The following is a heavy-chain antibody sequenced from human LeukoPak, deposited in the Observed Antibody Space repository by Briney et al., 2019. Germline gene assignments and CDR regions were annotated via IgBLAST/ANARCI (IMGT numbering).Heavy chain of an antibody. CDR1: GFTFSSYG. CDR3: AAHRYSGIYPYYFDY. Sequence: PGGSLRLSCAASGFTFSSYGMHWVRQAPGKGLEWVAVISYDGSNKYYADSVKGRFTISRDNSKNTVYLQMNSLRAEDTAVYYCAAHRYSGIYPYYFDYWGQGALVTVSS. CDR2: ISYDGSNK. J-gene: IGHJ4*02. V-gene: IGHV3-30*03. D-gene: IGHD1-26*01.